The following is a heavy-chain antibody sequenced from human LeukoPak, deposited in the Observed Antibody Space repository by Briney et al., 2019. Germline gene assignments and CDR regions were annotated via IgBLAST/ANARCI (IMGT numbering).Heavy chain of an antibody. Sequence: GGSLRLSCAASGFTFSSHAMGWVRQAPGKGLEWVSGIGGLGGSTYYAGSVKGRFTISRDNSQNTLYLHMKSLRAGHTAVYYCARDPGVVAFLYFDYWGGGALVSVSS. D-gene: IGHD3-3*01. V-gene: IGHV3-23*01. J-gene: IGHJ4*02. CDR1: GFTFSSHA. CDR2: IGGLGGST. CDR3: ARDPGVVAFLYFDY.